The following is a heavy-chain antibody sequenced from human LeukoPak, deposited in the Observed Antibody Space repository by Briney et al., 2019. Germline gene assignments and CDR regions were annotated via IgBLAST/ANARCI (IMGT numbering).Heavy chain of an antibody. CDR2: INHSGST. Sequence: SETLSLTCAVYGGSFSGYYWSWIRQPPGKGLEWIGEINHSGSTNYNPSLKSRVTISVNTSKNQFSLKLRSVTAADTAVYYCARGRAIFGVVHYYGMDVWGQGTTVTVSS. D-gene: IGHD3-3*01. V-gene: IGHV4-34*01. CDR1: GGSFSGYY. J-gene: IGHJ6*02. CDR3: ARGRAIFGVVHYYGMDV.